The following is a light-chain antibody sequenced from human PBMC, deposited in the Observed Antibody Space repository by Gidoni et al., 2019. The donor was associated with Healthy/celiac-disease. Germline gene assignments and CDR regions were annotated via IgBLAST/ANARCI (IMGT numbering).Light chain of an antibody. V-gene: IGKV3-20*01. CDR2: GAS. CDR3: QQYGSSPQT. Sequence: VLTQSPGTLSLSPGERATLSCRASQSVSSSYLAWYQQKPGQAPRLLIYGASSRATGIPDRFSGSGSGTDFTLTISSLEPEDFAVYYCQQYGSSPQTFGQGTKLEIK. CDR1: QSVSSSY. J-gene: IGKJ2*01.